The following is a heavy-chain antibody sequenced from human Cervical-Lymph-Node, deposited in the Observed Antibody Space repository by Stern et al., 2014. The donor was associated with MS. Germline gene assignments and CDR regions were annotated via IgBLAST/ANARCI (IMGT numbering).Heavy chain of an antibody. V-gene: IGHV2-70*01. CDR2: LDWDGDK. Sequence: QVTLRESGPALVKPTQTLTLTCTFSGFSLSTTGMCLSWIRQPPGKALEWLALLDWDGDKYYSTALKPRLTISKDTSKNQVVLTMTNMAPLDTATYFCVRAREGYYFDYWGQGIPVTVSS. CDR1: GFSLSTTGMC. J-gene: IGHJ4*02. CDR3: VRAREGYYFDY. D-gene: IGHD2-21*01.